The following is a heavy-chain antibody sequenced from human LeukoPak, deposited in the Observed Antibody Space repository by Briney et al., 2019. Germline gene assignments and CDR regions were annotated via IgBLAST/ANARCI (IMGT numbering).Heavy chain of an antibody. CDR2: IYYSGST. J-gene: IGHJ6*02. V-gene: IGHV4-61*03. CDR1: GGSVGSGSYY. D-gene: IGHD1-26*01. CDR3: ARGTLGVVGATDTYYYYGMDV. Sequence: SETLSLTCTVSGGSVGSGSYYWSWVRQPPGKGLEWIGYIYYSGSTNYNPSRKSRVTISVDTSKNHFSLKLSSVTAADPAVYYCARGTLGVVGATDTYYYYGMDVWGQGTTVTVSS.